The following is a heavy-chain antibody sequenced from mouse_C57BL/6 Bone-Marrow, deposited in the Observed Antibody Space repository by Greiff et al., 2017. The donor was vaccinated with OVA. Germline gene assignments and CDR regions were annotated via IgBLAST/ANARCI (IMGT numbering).Heavy chain of an antibody. D-gene: IGHD2-1*01. J-gene: IGHJ4*01. V-gene: IGHV1-82*01. Sequence: SGPELVKPGASVKISCKASGYAFSSSWMNWVKQRPGKGLEWIGRIYPGDGDTNYNGKFKGKATLTADKSSSTAYMQLSSLTSEDSAVYFCARWDYGNYSAMDYWGQGTSVTVSS. CDR3: ARWDYGNYSAMDY. CDR2: IYPGDGDT. CDR1: GYAFSSSW.